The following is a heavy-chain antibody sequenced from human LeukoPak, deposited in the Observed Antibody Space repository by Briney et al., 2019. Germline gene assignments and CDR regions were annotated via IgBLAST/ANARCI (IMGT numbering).Heavy chain of an antibody. CDR3: AKNPARVISYFDY. Sequence: GGSLRLSCAVSGFTFSSYGMHWVRQAPGKGLEWVALIWYDGSKKYYADSVKGRFTISRDDSKSTLYLQMNSLRAEDTAVYYCAKNPARVISYFDYWAKETLFTASS. J-gene: IGHJ4*02. V-gene: IGHV3-33*06. CDR2: IWYDGSKK. CDR1: GFTFSSYG. D-gene: IGHD2/OR15-2a*01.